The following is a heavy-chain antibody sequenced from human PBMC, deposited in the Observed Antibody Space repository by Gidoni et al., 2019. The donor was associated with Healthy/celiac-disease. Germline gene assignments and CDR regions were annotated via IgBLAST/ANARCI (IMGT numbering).Heavy chain of an antibody. CDR3: AGIQKKLYFDY. CDR1: GFTVSSNY. V-gene: IGHV3-66*01. J-gene: IGHJ4*02. CDR2: IYSGGST. Sequence: EVQLVESGGGLVQHGGSLRLSCAASGFTVSSNYMSWVRQAPGKGLEWVSVIYSGGSTYYADSVKGRFTISRDNSKNTLYLQMNSLRAEDTAVYYCAGIQKKLYFDYWGQGTLVTVSS. D-gene: IGHD3-3*02.